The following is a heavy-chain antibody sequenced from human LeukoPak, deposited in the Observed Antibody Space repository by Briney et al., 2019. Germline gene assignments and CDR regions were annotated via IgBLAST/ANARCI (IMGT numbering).Heavy chain of an antibody. V-gene: IGHV3-49*04. CDR3: AADLPPPRGYDYPVDD. CDR1: GFTFGDYA. J-gene: IGHJ4*02. D-gene: IGHD5-12*01. Sequence: GRSLRLSCTASGFTFGDYAMSWVRQAPGKGLEWVGFIRSKAYGGTTEYAASVKGRFTISRDDSKSIAYLQMNSLKTDDTAVYYCAADLPPPRGYDYPVDDWGQGTLVTVSS. CDR2: IRSKAYGGTT.